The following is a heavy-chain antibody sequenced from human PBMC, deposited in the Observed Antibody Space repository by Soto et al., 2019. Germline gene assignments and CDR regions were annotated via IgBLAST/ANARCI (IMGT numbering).Heavy chain of an antibody. CDR1: GYTHTFNTYA. J-gene: IGHJ4*02. Sequence: EVQLLESGGGLVQPGGSLRLSCAGSGYTHTFNTYAMSWVRQAPGKGLEWVAGISPPGGSTYYADSVKGRFTISRDNSKDTLFLQMSSLRVEDAAVYFCAKVKRGIVPTIGVGFDSWCRGTLVTVSS. D-gene: IGHD5-12*01. CDR3: AKVKRGIVPTIGVGFDS. CDR2: ISPPGGST. V-gene: IGHV3-23*01.